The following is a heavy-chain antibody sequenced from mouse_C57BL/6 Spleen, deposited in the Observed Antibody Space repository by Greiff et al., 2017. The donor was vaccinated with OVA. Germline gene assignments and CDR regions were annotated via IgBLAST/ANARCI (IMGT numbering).Heavy chain of an antibody. Sequence: EVQLVESGGGLVQPGGSLKLSCVASGFTFSNYWMNWVRQSPEKGLEWVAQIRLKSDNYETHYAVSVKGRFNISRDDYKSNVYLQMNNLRAEDTGIYYCTELRTGFADWGQGTLVTVSA. D-gene: IGHD1-1*01. CDR1: GFTFSNYW. J-gene: IGHJ3*01. CDR3: TELRTGFAD. V-gene: IGHV6-3*01. CDR2: IRLKSDNYET.